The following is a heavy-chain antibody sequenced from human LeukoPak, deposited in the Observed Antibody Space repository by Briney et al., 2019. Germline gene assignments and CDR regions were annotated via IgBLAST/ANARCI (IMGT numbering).Heavy chain of an antibody. D-gene: IGHD2-21*01. Sequence: SETLSLTCTVSCGSISSGDYYWSWIRQPPGKGLEWIGYIFYTGSTYYNPSLKSRVTISVDTSKNQFSLKLSSVTAADTAVYYCASFYQAYYFNYWGQGTLVTVSS. V-gene: IGHV4-30-4*01. J-gene: IGHJ4*02. CDR3: ASFYQAYYFNY. CDR1: CGSISSGDYY. CDR2: IFYTGST.